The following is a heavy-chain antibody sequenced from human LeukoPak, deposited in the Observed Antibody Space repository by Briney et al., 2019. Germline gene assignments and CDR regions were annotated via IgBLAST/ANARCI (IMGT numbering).Heavy chain of an antibody. CDR3: ASADIVVVVAATDYYYYGMDV. J-gene: IGHJ6*02. CDR2: IIPIFGTA. V-gene: IGHV1-69*13. D-gene: IGHD2-15*01. Sequence: SVKVSCKASGGTFSSYAISWVRQAPGQGLEWMGGIIPIFGTANYAQKFQGRVTITADESTSTAYMELSSLRSEDTAVYYCASADIVVVVAATDYYYYGMDVWGQGTTVTVSS. CDR1: GGTFSSYA.